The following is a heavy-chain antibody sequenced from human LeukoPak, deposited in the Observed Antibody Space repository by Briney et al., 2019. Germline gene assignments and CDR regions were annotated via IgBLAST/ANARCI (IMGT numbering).Heavy chain of an antibody. D-gene: IGHD3-22*01. CDR1: GYTFTSYD. V-gene: IGHV1-69*13. J-gene: IGHJ3*02. CDR2: IIPIFGTA. Sequence: GASVKVSCKASGYTFTSYDINWVRQAPGQGLEWMGGIIPIFGTANYAQKFQGRVTITADESTSTAYMELSSLRSEDTAVYYCARDYYDSSGVRDAFDIWGQGTMVTVSS. CDR3: ARDYYDSSGVRDAFDI.